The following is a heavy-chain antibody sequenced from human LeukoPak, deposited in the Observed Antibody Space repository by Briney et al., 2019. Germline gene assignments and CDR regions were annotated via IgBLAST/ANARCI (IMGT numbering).Heavy chain of an antibody. CDR3: ARAFFRTTVTTRRYYYYYMDV. J-gene: IGHJ6*03. CDR1: GGSFSGYY. CDR2: INHSGST. D-gene: IGHD4-17*01. Sequence: SETLSLTCAVYGGSFSGYYWSWIRQPPGKGLEWIGAINHSGSTNYNPSLKSRVTISVDTSKNQFSLKLSSVTAADTAVYYCARAFFRTTVTTRRYYYYYMDVWGKGTTVTISS. V-gene: IGHV4-34*01.